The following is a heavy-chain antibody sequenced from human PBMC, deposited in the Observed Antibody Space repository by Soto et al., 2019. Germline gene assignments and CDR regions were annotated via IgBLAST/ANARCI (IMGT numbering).Heavy chain of an antibody. CDR1: GYTFTSYG. V-gene: IGHV1-18*01. CDR2: ISAYNGNT. Sequence: QVQLVQSGAEVKKPGASLKVSCKASGYTFTSYGISWVRQAPGQGLEWMGWISAYNGNTNYAQKLQGRVTMTTDTATSKAYRELTSLRSVDSGVYDCARESSSSCHDYWGQGTLVTVSS. CDR3: ARESSSSCHDY. J-gene: IGHJ4*02. D-gene: IGHD6-13*01.